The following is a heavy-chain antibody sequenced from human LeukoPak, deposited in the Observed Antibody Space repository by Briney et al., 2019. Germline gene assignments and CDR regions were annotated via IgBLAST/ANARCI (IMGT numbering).Heavy chain of an antibody. CDR1: GFTFSTYA. V-gene: IGHV3-23*01. D-gene: IGHD3-10*01. CDR3: AKRKDASGSPPPYYFDY. J-gene: IGHJ4*02. CDR2: ISGTGITT. Sequence: GGSLRLSCAASGFTFSTYAMSWVRQAPGKGLEWVSAISGTGITTYYADSVKGRFTISRDNSKNTLYLQMNSLRAEDTALYYCAKRKDASGSPPPYYFDYWGQGTLVTVSS.